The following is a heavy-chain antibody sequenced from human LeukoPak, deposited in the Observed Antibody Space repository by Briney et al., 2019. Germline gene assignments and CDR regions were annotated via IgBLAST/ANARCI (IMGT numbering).Heavy chain of an antibody. CDR2: INHSGST. CDR1: GGSFSGYY. D-gene: IGHD3-10*01. V-gene: IGHV4-34*01. J-gene: IGHJ4*02. Sequence: SETLSLTCAVYGGSFSGYYWSWIRQPPGKGLEWIGEINHSGSTNYNPSLKSQVTISVDTSKNQFSLKLSSVSAADTAVYYCARIRLLWFGELSDAYFDYWGQGTLVTVSS. CDR3: ARIRLLWFGELSDAYFDY.